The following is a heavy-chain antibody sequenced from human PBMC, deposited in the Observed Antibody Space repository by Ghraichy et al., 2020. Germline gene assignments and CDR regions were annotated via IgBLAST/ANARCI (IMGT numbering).Heavy chain of an antibody. CDR1: GASISAYD. CDR2: IYPIASP. V-gene: IGHV4-4*07. Sequence: SETLSLTCTVSGASISAYDWSWIRQPAGKGLEWIGRIYPIASPYYNPSLKSRVTMSIDTSKNQFSLTLTSVTAADTAVYYCAKEQIPNEFDSWGQGTLVTVSS. J-gene: IGHJ4*02. CDR3: AKEQIPNEFDS. D-gene: IGHD1-1*01.